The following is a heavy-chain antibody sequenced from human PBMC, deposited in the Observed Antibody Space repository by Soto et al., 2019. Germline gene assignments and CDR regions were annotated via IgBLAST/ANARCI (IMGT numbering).Heavy chain of an antibody. CDR1: GYSFSTHA. CDR3: LSDQRVLTRKENYFYGMDI. J-gene: IGHJ6*02. V-gene: IGHV1-3*01. Sequence: QVQVVQSGAEVKKPGASVKVSCKAFGYSFSTHALHWVRQAPGQRLEWMGWINSGNGDTKYSQTFQNRVTISRDISARTAYMELSSLRSEDTAVYYCLSDQRVLTRKENYFYGMDIWGQGATVTVSS. CDR2: INSGNGDT. D-gene: IGHD2-21*02.